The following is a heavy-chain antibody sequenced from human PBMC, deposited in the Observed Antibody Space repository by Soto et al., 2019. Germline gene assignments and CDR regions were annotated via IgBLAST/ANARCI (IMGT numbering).Heavy chain of an antibody. CDR2: IRSKAYGGTT. CDR1: GFTFGGYA. Sequence: PGGSLRLSCTASGFTFGGYAMSWVRQAPGKGLEWVCFIRSKAYGGTTEYAASEKGRFTISRDDSKSIAYLKMNSLKTEATAVYYCTRSVVAFDYWGQGTLVTVSS. CDR3: TRSVVAFDY. V-gene: IGHV3-49*04. J-gene: IGHJ4*02. D-gene: IGHD3-22*01.